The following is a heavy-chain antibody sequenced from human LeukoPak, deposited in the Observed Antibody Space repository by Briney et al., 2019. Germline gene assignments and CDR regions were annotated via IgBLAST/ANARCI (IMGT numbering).Heavy chain of an antibody. CDR2: INAGNGDT. CDR1: GYTFTNYV. CDR3: VRDDCAADACYPGGY. Sequence: ASVKVSCKASGYTFTNYVVHWVRQAPGQRPEWMGYINAGNGDTKYSQNFQDRVTITRDTSASTAYMEVSSLTSEDTALYSCVRDDCAADACYPGGYWGQGTLVTVSS. V-gene: IGHV1-3*01. D-gene: IGHD2-21*02. J-gene: IGHJ4*02.